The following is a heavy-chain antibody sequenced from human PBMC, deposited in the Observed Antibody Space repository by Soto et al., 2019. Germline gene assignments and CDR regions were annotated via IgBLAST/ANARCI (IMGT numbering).Heavy chain of an antibody. CDR1: GYTFTSYG. J-gene: IGHJ6*02. V-gene: IGHV1-18*01. CDR3: ARDDYGDYGGVEDYYYYYGMDV. D-gene: IGHD4-17*01. CDR2: ISAYNGNT. Sequence: ASVKVSCKASGYTFTSYGISWVRQAPGQGLEWMGWISAYNGNTNYAQKLQGRVTMTTDTSTSTAYMELRSLRSDDTAVYYCARDDYGDYGGVEDYYYYYGMDVWGQGTTVTVSS.